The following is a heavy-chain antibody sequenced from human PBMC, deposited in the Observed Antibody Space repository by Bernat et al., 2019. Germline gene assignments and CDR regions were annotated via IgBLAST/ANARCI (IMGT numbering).Heavy chain of an antibody. CDR3: AKAPSYDSSGFFDY. V-gene: IGHV3-30*02. J-gene: IGHJ4*02. D-gene: IGHD3-22*01. CDR1: GFTFSSYG. Sequence: QVQLVESGGGVVQPGGSLRLPCAASGFTFSSYGMHWVRQAPGKGLEWVAFIRYDGSNKYYVDSVKGRFTISRDNSKNTLYLQMNSLRAEDTAVYYCAKAPSYDSSGFFDYWGQGTLVTVSS. CDR2: IRYDGSNK.